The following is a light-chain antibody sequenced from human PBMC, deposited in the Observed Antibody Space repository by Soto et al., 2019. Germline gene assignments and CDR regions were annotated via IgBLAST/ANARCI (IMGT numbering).Light chain of an antibody. V-gene: IGKV1-5*01. CDR1: QSISRW. CDR3: QNYNSYIII. Sequence: IQMTQSPSTLSASVGDRVTITCRTGQSISRWLAWDQQKPGEAPNLLIYDASTLESGVPSRFSGSGSGTDFTLTISSLQPDDVATYYCQNYNSYIIIFGGGTKVDI. J-gene: IGKJ4*01. CDR2: DAS.